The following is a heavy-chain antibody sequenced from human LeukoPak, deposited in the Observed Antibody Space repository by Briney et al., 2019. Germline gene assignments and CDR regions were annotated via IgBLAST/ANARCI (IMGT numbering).Heavy chain of an antibody. V-gene: IGHV1-18*01. CDR3: ARRYSGSYYYYYYMDV. Sequence: ASMKVSCKASGYTFTSYGISWVRQAPGQGLEWMGWISAYNGNTNYAQKLQGRVTMTRDTSISTAYMELSRLRSDDTAVYYCARRYSGSYYYYYYMDVWGKGTTVTVSS. CDR1: GYTFTSYG. D-gene: IGHD1-26*01. J-gene: IGHJ6*03. CDR2: ISAYNGNT.